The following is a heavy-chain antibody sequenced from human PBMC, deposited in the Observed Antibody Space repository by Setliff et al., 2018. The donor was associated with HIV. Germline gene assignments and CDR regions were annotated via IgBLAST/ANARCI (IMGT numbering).Heavy chain of an antibody. Sequence: LRLSCAASGFTFSSYAMSWVRQAPGKGLDWVSAISGSAGSTYYADSVKGRFTISRDNSKSTLYLQMNSLRADDTAVYFCARPTNIDTLYYGSQTFYMYYYGLDVWGQGTTVTVSS. CDR1: GFTFSSYA. D-gene: IGHD1-26*01. CDR3: ARPTNIDTLYYGSQTFYMYYYGLDV. V-gene: IGHV3-23*01. J-gene: IGHJ6*02. CDR2: ISGSAGST.